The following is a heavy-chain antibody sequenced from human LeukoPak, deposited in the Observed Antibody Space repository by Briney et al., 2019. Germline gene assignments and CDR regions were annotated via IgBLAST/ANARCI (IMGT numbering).Heavy chain of an antibody. CDR2: ISGSGGIT. CDR1: GFTFSNFA. V-gene: IGHV3-23*01. D-gene: IGHD3-22*01. J-gene: IGHJ1*01. CDR3: IRANYDSSGYYSYAEYFQH. Sequence: GGSLRLSCAASGFTFSNFAMNWVRQAPGKGLEWVSTISGSGGITYYADSVKGRFTISRDNSKNSLYLQMNSLRAEDTAVYYCIRANYDSSGYYSYAEYFQHWGQGTLVTVSS.